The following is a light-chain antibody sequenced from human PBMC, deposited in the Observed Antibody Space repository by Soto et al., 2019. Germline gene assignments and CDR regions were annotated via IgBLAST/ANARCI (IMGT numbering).Light chain of an antibody. V-gene: IGLV2-23*01. CDR1: SSDVGGYNL. CDR3: CSYAGSSTYV. J-gene: IGLJ1*01. Sequence: QSALTQPASVSGSPGQSITISCTGTSSDVGGYNLVSWYQQHPGKAPKVMIYEGSKRPSGVSNRFSGSKSGNPASLTISGLQAEDEPDYYCCSYAGSSTYVFGTGTKVTVL. CDR2: EGS.